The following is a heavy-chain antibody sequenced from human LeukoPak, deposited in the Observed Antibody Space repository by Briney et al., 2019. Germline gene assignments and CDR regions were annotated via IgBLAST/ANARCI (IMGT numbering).Heavy chain of an antibody. J-gene: IGHJ4*02. CDR2: FDPENGET. V-gene: IGHV1-24*01. CDR3: TRSAVVLPYYFDY. Sequence: ASVKASCKVSGYTLTKLSMHWVRQAPGKGLEWMASFDPENGETLYAQEFQGRVTLTEDTSADTAYMELISLRSEDTAVYYCTRSAVVLPYYFDYWGQGTLVTVSS. CDR1: GYTLTKLS. D-gene: IGHD3-22*01.